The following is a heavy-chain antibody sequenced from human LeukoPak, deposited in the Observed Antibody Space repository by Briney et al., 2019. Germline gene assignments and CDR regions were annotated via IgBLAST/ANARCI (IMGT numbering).Heavy chain of an antibody. J-gene: IGHJ5*02. Sequence: PGGSLRLSCAASGFTFDDYGMSWVRQAPGKGLEWVSGISWNSGSIGYADSVKGRFTISRDNAKNSLYLQMNSLRAEDTAVYYCARDPSLVPAANGWFDPWGQGTLVTVSS. CDR3: ARDPSLVPAANGWFDP. CDR2: ISWNSGSI. D-gene: IGHD2-2*01. CDR1: GFTFDDYG. V-gene: IGHV3-20*04.